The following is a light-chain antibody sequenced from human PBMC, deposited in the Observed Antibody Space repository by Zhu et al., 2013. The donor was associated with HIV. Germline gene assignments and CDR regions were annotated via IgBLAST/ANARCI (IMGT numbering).Light chain of an antibody. CDR3: QSYDNAYI. CDR1: HDIGTT. J-gene: IGKJ2*01. CDR2: DAS. V-gene: IGKV1-33*01. Sequence: IQMTQSPSSLSASVGDRVTITCRASHDIGTTLNWYQHKPGRAPKILIYDASTLETEVPSRFSGAGSGTQFSLVINGLQPDDFASYYCQSYDNAYIFGRGT.